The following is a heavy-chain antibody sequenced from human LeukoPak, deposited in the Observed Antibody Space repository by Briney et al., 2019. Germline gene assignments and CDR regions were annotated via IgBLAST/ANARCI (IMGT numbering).Heavy chain of an antibody. Sequence: SQTLSLTCAVSGGSISSGGYSWSWIRQPPGKGLEWIGYIYHSGSTYYNPFLKSRVTISVDRSKNQFSLKLSSVTAADTAVYYCARVAPAIPYYYGSIDYWGQGTLVTVSS. CDR2: IYHSGST. J-gene: IGHJ4*02. CDR3: ARVAPAIPYYYGSIDY. CDR1: GGSISSGGYS. V-gene: IGHV4-30-2*01. D-gene: IGHD3-10*01.